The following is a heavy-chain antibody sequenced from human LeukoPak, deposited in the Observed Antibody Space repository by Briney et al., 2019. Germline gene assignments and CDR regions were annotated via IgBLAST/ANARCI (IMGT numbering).Heavy chain of an antibody. CDR3: ARTITGTVGTIDY. D-gene: IGHD1-7*01. Sequence: GGSLRLSCAASGFTFSSYAMSWVRQAPGKGLEWVSAISGSGGSTYYADSVKGRFTISRDNSKNTLYLQMSSLRAEDTAVYYCARTITGTVGTIDYWGQGTLVTVSS. CDR2: ISGSGGST. CDR1: GFTFSSYA. V-gene: IGHV3-23*01. J-gene: IGHJ4*02.